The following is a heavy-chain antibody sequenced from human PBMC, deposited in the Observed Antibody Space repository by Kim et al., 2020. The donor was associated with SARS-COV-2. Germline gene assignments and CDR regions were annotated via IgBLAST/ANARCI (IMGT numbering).Heavy chain of an antibody. CDR2: INSDGSST. CDR3: ANSIIWFGELYFD. CDR1: GFTFSSYW. D-gene: IGHD3-10*01. Sequence: GGSLRLSCAASGFTFSSYWMHWVRQAPGKGLVWVSRINSDGSSTSYADSVKGRFTISRDNAKNTLYLQMNSLRAEDTAVYYCANSIIWFGELYFDWGQGTLVTVSS. V-gene: IGHV3-74*01. J-gene: IGHJ4*02.